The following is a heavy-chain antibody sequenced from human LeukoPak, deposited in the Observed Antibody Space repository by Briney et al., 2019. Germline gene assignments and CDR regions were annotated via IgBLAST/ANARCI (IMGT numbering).Heavy chain of an antibody. CDR3: AREGPSVTPYY. J-gene: IGHJ4*02. CDR2: IKQDGSEK. V-gene: IGHV3-7*01. CDR1: GFKFSSNW. D-gene: IGHD4-17*01. Sequence: GGSLRLSCAASGFKFSSNWMSWVRQAPGKGLEWVANIKQDGSEKCYVDSVKGRFTISRDNAKNSLYLQMNSLRAEDTAVYYCAREGPSVTPYYWGQGTLVTVSS.